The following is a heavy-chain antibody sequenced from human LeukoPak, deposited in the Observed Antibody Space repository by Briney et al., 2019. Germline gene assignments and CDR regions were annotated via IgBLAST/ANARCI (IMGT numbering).Heavy chain of an antibody. V-gene: IGHV1-18*01. D-gene: IGHD3-22*01. CDR2: ISGSTGDT. CDR3: ARGSVPYYYYDSSGYFDY. J-gene: IGHJ4*02. CDR1: GYSFVLYG. Sequence: ASVKVSCKASGYSFVLYGISWVRQAPGEGPGWMGWISGSTGDTNYAQKFQGRVTMTRDTSTSTVYMDLSSLRSEDTAVYYCARGSVPYYYYDSSGYFDYWGQGTLVTVSS.